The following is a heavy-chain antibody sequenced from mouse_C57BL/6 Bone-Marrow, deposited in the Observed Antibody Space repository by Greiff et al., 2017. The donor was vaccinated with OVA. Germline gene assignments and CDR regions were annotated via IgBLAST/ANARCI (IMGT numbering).Heavy chain of an antibody. V-gene: IGHV1-26*01. D-gene: IGHD2-4*01. J-gene: IGHJ3*01. Sequence: EVQLQQSGPELVKPGASVKISCKASGYTFTDYYMNWVKQSHGKSLEWIGDINPNNGGTSYNQKFKGKATLTVDKSSSTAYMELRSLTSEDSAVYYCARWADYGIAYWGQGTLVTVSA. CDR3: ARWADYGIAY. CDR1: GYTFTDYY. CDR2: INPNNGGT.